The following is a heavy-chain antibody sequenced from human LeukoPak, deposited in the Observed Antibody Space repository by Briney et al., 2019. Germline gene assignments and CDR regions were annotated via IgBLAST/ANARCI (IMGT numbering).Heavy chain of an antibody. D-gene: IGHD3-10*01. CDR2: ISSSSGYI. J-gene: IGHJ4*02. V-gene: IGHV3-21*01. Sequence: GGSLRLSCAASGFTFSSYSMNWVRQAPGKGLEWGSSISSSSGYIYYADSVKGRFTISRDNAKNSLYLQMNSLRAEDTAVYYCARDRASRIGFGPSGRITMVRGATLFDYWGQGTLVTVSS. CDR3: ARDRASRIGFGPSGRITMVRGATLFDY. CDR1: GFTFSSYS.